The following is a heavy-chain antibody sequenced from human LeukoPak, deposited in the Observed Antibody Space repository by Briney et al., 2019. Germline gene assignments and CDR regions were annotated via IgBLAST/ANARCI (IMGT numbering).Heavy chain of an antibody. J-gene: IGHJ6*03. V-gene: IGHV1-2*02. CDR1: Y. CDR2: INPNSGGT. Sequence: YMXXVXQAPGQXLXXMGWINPNSGGTNYAQKFQGRVTMTRDTAISTXYMEVSRLRSDDTAVYYCAXXXXXXXXYXXVWGKGTTVTVSS. CDR3: AXXXXXXXXYXXV.